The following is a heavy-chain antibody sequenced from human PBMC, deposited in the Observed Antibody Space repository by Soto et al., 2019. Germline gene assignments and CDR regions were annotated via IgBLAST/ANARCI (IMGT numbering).Heavy chain of an antibody. J-gene: IGHJ6*02. CDR1: GYTFTIYA. V-gene: IGHV1-3*01. Sequence: GASVKVSCKASGYTFTIYARHWVRQAPGQRLEWMGWINPINGNTKYAQKFQGRVTITTDKSTSTAYMELSSLRSEDTAVCYCASSGSYLSYYYYGMDVWGQGTTVTVSS. CDR2: INPINGNT. D-gene: IGHD1-26*01. CDR3: ASSGSYLSYYYYGMDV.